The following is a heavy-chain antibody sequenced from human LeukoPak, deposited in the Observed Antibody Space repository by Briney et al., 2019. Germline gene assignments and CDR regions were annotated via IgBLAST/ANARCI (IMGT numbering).Heavy chain of an antibody. V-gene: IGHV3-15*01. CDR2: IKSKTDGGTT. D-gene: IGHD3-10*01. CDR3: TAGPFDYYGSASYLANGMDV. J-gene: IGHJ6*02. CDR1: GFTFSNAW. Sequence: GGSLRLSCAASGFTFSNAWMSWVRQAPGKGLEWVGRIKSKTDGGTTDYTAPVKGRFTISRDDSKNTLYLQMNSLKTEDTAVYYCTAGPFDYYGSASYLANGMDVWGQGTTVTVSS.